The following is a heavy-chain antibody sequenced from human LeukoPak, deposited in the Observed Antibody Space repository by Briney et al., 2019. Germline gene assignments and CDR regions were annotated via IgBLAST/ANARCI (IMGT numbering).Heavy chain of an antibody. CDR2: INPNSANT. CDR3: ARVFTGHCSGRSCYSPLFYGMDV. V-gene: IGHV1-8*01. D-gene: IGHD2-15*01. Sequence: GPSAKVSCEASRYTFTIYDINWVQQATQQGLVCMGWINPNSANTRYAQNSQARLTITRNTSISTAYLELSGLRSEDTAVYYCARVFTGHCSGRSCYSPLFYGMDVWGQGTTVTVSS. CDR1: RYTFTIYD. J-gene: IGHJ6*02.